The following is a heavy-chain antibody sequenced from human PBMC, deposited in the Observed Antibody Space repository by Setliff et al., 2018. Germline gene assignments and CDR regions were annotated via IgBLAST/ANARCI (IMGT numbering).Heavy chain of an antibody. CDR1: GGSISSYY. Sequence: SETLSLTCTVSGGSISSYYWSWIRQPPGKRLEWIGYIYYSGSTNYNPPLESRATISVDTSKNQFSLRLNSATAADTAVYYCARLRGAFDYWGQGTLVTVSS. J-gene: IGHJ4*02. D-gene: IGHD3-16*01. CDR2: IYYSGST. V-gene: IGHV4-59*01. CDR3: ARLRGAFDY.